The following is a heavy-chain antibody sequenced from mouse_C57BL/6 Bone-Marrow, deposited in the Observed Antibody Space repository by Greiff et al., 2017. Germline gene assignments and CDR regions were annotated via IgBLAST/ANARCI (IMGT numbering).Heavy chain of an antibody. D-gene: IGHD2-3*01. Sequence: EVQGVESGAELVRPGASVKLSCTASGFNIKDDYIHWVKQRPEQGLEWIGWIDPEIGDTEYASKFQGKATITSDTSSNTAYVQLSSLTSEATAVYYCSSFDGNYFDFWGQGTPLTVAS. CDR3: SSFDGNYFDF. V-gene: IGHV14-4*01. CDR2: IDPEIGDT. J-gene: IGHJ2*01. CDR1: GFNIKDDY.